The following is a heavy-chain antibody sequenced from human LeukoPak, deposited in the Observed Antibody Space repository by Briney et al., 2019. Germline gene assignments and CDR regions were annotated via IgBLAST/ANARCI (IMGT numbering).Heavy chain of an antibody. V-gene: IGHV5-51*01. CDR1: GFSFTSYW. CDR2: IYPGDSHT. D-gene: IGHD2-2*01. J-gene: IGHJ4*02. Sequence: GESLQISCKGSGFSFTSYWIGWVRQMPGKGLEWMGIIYPGDSHTRYSPSFQGQVTISADKSISTAYLQWSSLKASDTAMYYCALEFRDSEGTNFDYWGQGTLVTVSS. CDR3: ALEFRDSEGTNFDY.